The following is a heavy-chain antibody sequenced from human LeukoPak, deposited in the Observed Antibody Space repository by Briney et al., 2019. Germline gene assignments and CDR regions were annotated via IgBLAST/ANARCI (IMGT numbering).Heavy chain of an antibody. J-gene: IGHJ6*03. V-gene: IGHV3-21*01. CDR1: GFTFSSYS. CDR2: ISSSSSYI. CDR3: ARDRRGSYYNVAYYHYMDV. D-gene: IGHD3-10*01. Sequence: PGGSLRLSCAASGFTFSSYSMNWVRQAPGKGLEWVSSISSSSSYIYYADSVKGRFTISRDNAKNSLYLQMNSLRAEDTAVYYCARDRRGSYYNVAYYHYMDVWGKGTTVTVSS.